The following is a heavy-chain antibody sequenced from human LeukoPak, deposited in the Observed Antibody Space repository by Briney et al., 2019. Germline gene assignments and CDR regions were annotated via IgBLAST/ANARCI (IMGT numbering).Heavy chain of an antibody. V-gene: IGHV3-23*01. CDR3: KVVTQGDFDY. CDR1: GFTFSSYA. J-gene: IGHJ4*02. CDR2: VSGSGGST. Sequence: GGSLRLSCAASGFTFSSYAMSWVRQAPGKGLEWVSAVSGSGGSTYYADSVKGRFTISRDNSKNTLYLQMDSLRAEDTAVYYCKVVTQGDFDYWGQGTLVTVST. D-gene: IGHD2-21*02.